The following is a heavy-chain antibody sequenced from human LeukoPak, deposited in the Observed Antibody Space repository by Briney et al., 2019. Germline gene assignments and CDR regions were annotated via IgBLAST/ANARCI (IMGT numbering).Heavy chain of an antibody. CDR3: AAYYYLGSYYNGDY. CDR1: GFTFTSSA. J-gene: IGHJ4*02. CDR2: IVAGSGNR. V-gene: IGHV1-58*01. D-gene: IGHD3-10*01. Sequence: ASVKVSCKASGFTFTSSAVQWVRQARGQRLEWIGWIVAGSGNRKYAQKFQERVSITRDMSTSTAYMELSSLRSEDTAVYYCAAYYYLGSYYNGDYWGQGTLVTVSS.